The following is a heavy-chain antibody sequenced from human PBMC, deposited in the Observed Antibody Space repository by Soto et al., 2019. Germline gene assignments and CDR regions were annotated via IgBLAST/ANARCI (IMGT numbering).Heavy chain of an antibody. J-gene: IGHJ3*02. V-gene: IGHV3-30-3*01. Sequence: GGSLRLSCAASGFTFSSYAMYWVRQAPGKGLEWVAIILYDGSNKYYADSVKGRFTISRDNSKNTLYLQMNSLRAEDTAVYYCVRDKAWAFDIWGQGTLVTVSS. CDR3: VRDKAWAFDI. CDR2: ILYDGSNK. CDR1: GFTFSSYA.